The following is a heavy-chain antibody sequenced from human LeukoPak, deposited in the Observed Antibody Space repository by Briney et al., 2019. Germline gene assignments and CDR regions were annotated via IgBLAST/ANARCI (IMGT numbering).Heavy chain of an antibody. V-gene: IGHV3-48*01. Sequence: SGGSLRLSCAASGFTFSSYSMNWVRQAPGKGLEWVSYISRSSTTIYYADSVKGRFTISRDNAKNSLYLQMNSLRAEDTAVYYCATNGYSSSMFDYWGQGTLVTVSS. CDR2: ISRSSTTI. CDR1: GFTFSSYS. CDR3: ATNGYSSSMFDY. J-gene: IGHJ4*02. D-gene: IGHD6-13*01.